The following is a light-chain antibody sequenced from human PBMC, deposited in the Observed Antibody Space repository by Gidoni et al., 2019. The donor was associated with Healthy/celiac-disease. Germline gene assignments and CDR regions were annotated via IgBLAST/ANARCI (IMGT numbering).Light chain of an antibody. CDR1: QSISSY. CDR2: AAS. CDR3: QQSYSTSRT. J-gene: IGKJ1*01. Sequence: DLHMTQSPSSLSPSVGDRVTITCRARQSISSYLTWYQQKPGKAPKLLIYAASSLQSGVPSRFSGSGSGTDFTLTISSLQPEDFATYYCQQSYSTSRTFXPXTKVXIK. V-gene: IGKV1-39*01.